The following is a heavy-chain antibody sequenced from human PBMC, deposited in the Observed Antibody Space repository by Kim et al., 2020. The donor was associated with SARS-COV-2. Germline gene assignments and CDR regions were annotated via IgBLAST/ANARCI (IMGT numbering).Heavy chain of an antibody. J-gene: IGHJ4*01. CDR1: GFTFSSYA. CDR2: ISYDGSNK. V-gene: IGHV3-30*04. Sequence: GGSLRLSCAASGFTFSSYAMHWVRQAPGKGLEWVAVISYDGSNKYYADSVKGRFTISRDNSKNTLYLQMNSLRAEDTAVYYCARDPYYYDSSCYPTFYY. D-gene: IGHD3-22*01. CDR3: ARDPYYYDSSCYPTFYY.